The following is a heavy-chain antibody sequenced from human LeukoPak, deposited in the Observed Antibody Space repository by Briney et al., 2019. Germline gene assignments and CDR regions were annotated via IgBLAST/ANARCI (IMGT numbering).Heavy chain of an antibody. V-gene: IGHV3-73*01. Sequence: PGESLKISCKGSGYSFTNYWIGWVRQMPGKGLEWVGRIRSKANSYATAYAASVKGRFTISRDDSKNTAYLQMNSLKTEDTAVYYCTFMTHLDIWGQGTMVTVSS. CDR1: GYSFTNYW. J-gene: IGHJ3*02. CDR3: TFMTHLDI. CDR2: IRSKANSYAT.